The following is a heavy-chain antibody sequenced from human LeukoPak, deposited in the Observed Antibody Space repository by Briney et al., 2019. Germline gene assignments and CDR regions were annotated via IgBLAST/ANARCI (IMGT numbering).Heavy chain of an antibody. CDR2: IYYSGST. D-gene: IGHD6-19*01. CDR3: ARVTTSRDIAVADPFVDY. V-gene: IGHV4-59*01. Sequence: PSETLSLTCTVSGGSISSYYWSWIRQPPGKGLEWIGYIYYSGSTNYNPSLKSRVTISVDTSKNQSSLKLSSVTAADTAVYYCARVTTSRDIAVADPFVDYWGQGTLVTVSS. J-gene: IGHJ4*02. CDR1: GGSISSYY.